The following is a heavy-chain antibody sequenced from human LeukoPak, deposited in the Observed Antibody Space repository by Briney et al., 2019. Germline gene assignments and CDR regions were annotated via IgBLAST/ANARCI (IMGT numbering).Heavy chain of an antibody. CDR3: ARSVHSSSSPYYFDY. Sequence: SVKVSCKASGDTFTNYAISWVRQAPGQGLEWVGGIIPVFGTVKYAQKLQGRVTITTDESTSSVYMELSSLRSDDTAVYYCARSVHSSSSPYYFDYWGQGTLVTVSS. CDR1: GDTFTNYA. V-gene: IGHV1-69*05. D-gene: IGHD6-6*01. CDR2: IIPVFGTV. J-gene: IGHJ4*02.